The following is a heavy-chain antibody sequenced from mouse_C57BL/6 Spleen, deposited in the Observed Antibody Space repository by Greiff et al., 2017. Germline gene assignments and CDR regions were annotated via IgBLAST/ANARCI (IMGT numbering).Heavy chain of an antibody. Sequence: QVQLQQPGAELVRPGTSVKLSCKASGYTFTSYWMHWVKQRPGQGLEWIGVIDPSDSYTNYNQKLKGKATLTVDTSSSTAYMQLSSLSSEDSAVYYCARGDSTRAMDYWGQGTSVTVSS. D-gene: IGHD1-1*01. CDR3: ARGDSTRAMDY. CDR1: GYTFTSYW. CDR2: IDPSDSYT. J-gene: IGHJ4*01. V-gene: IGHV1-59*01.